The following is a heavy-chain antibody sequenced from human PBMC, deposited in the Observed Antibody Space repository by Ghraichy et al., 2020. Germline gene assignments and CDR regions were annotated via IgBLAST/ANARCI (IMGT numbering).Heavy chain of an antibody. D-gene: IGHD3-3*01. J-gene: IGHJ4*02. CDR3: AKGGGFDFWSGYHHVDY. V-gene: IGHV3-23*01. Sequence: GGSLRLSCAASGFTFSSYAMSWVRQAPGKGLEWVSGIRDTGGSTYYANSVKGRLTISRDNSRNTLYLQMNSLRAEDTAVYYCAKGGGFDFWSGYHHVDYWGQGTLVTVSS. CDR2: IRDTGGST. CDR1: GFTFSSYA.